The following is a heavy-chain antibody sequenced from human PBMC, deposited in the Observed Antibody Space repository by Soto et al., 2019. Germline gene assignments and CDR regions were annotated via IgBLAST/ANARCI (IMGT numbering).Heavy chain of an antibody. J-gene: IGHJ6*02. V-gene: IGHV3-23*01. CDR1: GFTFSSYA. CDR3: AKDLTVVNYYGMDV. Sequence: EVQLLESGGGLVQPGGSLRLSCAASGFTFSSYAMSWVRQAPGKGLEWVSAISGSGGSTYYADSVKGRFTISRDNSKNTLYLQMNSLRAEDTAVYYCAKDLTVVNYYGMDVWGQGTTVTVS. CDR2: ISGSGGST. D-gene: IGHD2-15*01.